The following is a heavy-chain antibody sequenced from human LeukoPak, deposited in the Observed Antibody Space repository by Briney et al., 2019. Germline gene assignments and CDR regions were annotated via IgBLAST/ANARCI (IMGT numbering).Heavy chain of an antibody. CDR3: ARGGSYDVWSAFNWFDP. Sequence: ASVKVSCKASGYTFTSYGISWVRQAPGQGLEWMGWISAYNGNTNYAQKLQGRVTMTTDTSTSTAYMELRSLRSDDTAVYYCARGGSYDVWSAFNWFDPWGQGTLVTVSS. D-gene: IGHD3-3*01. V-gene: IGHV1-18*01. CDR1: GYTFTSYG. CDR2: ISAYNGNT. J-gene: IGHJ5*02.